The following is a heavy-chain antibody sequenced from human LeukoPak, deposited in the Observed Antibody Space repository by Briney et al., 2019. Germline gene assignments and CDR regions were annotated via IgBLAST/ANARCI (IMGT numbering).Heavy chain of an antibody. J-gene: IGHJ4*02. V-gene: IGHV3-23*01. CDR3: AKKVDSNSLSFDY. CDR2: MSGSGDIT. Sequence: GGSLRLSCAASGFTFSSSAMSWVRQAPGKGREWVSAMSGSGDITTYADSVKGRFTISRDNSKNTLYLHMNSLRAEDTAVYYCAKKVDSNSLSFDYWGQGTLVTVSS. CDR1: GFTFSSSA. D-gene: IGHD3-22*01.